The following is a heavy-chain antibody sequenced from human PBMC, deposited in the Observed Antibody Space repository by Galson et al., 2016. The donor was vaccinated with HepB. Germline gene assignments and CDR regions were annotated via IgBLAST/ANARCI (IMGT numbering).Heavy chain of an antibody. CDR3: AKDGVLLYDFLSGHFDS. Sequence: SLRLSCAASGFTFEDYAMHWVRQAPGKGLEWVSGISWNSGTIVYADSVKGRFTISRDNAKNSLYLQMNSLRGEDTALYYCAKDGVLLYDFLSGHFDSWGQGILVTVSS. D-gene: IGHD3-3*01. V-gene: IGHV3-9*01. CDR1: GFTFEDYA. J-gene: IGHJ5*01. CDR2: ISWNSGTI.